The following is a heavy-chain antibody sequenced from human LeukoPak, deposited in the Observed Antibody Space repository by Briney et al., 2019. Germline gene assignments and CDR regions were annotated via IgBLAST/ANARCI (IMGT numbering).Heavy chain of an antibody. D-gene: IGHD2-15*01. Sequence: ASVKLSCKASGYTFSSYGISWVRQAPGQGLEWLGYISAYNSNTNYAQKVQGRITMTTDTSTSTAYMEMRSLRSDDTAVYYCARDCSGSSCYWIHWGQGTLVTVSS. V-gene: IGHV1-18*01. CDR1: GYTFSSYG. CDR3: ARDCSGSSCYWIH. CDR2: ISAYNSNT. J-gene: IGHJ4*02.